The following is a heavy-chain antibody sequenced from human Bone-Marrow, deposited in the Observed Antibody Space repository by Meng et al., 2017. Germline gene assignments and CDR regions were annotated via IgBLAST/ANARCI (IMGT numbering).Heavy chain of an antibody. Sequence: ASVKVSCKASGYTFTSYGISWVRQAPGQGLEWMGWISAYNGNTNYAQKLQGRVTVTTDTSTSTAYMELRSLRSDDTAVYYCTLNRLEYYYGMDVWGQGTTVTVSS. CDR1: GYTFTSYG. CDR3: TLNRLEYYYGMDV. CDR2: ISAYNGNT. D-gene: IGHD1-14*01. J-gene: IGHJ6*02. V-gene: IGHV1-18*01.